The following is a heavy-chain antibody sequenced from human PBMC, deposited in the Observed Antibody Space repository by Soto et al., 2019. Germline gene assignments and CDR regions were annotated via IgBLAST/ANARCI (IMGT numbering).Heavy chain of an antibody. J-gene: IGHJ4*02. Sequence: LRLSCAASGFTFNSYVMTWVRQAPGEGLEWVSSISRSGRGSAYYADSVKGRFAISRDNSENTLFLQMNNLRDEDTALYYCARGRYLGSSDYWVANLPFDHWGLGTLVTVSS. D-gene: IGHD3-22*01. CDR1: GFTFNSYV. V-gene: IGHV3-23*01. CDR3: ARGRYLGSSDYWVANLPFDH. CDR2: ISRSGRGSA.